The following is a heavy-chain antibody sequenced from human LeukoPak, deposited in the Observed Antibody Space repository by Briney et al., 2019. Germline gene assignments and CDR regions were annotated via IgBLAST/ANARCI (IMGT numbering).Heavy chain of an antibody. V-gene: IGHV1-2*02. J-gene: IGHJ3*02. CDR1: GGTFSSYA. CDR2: INPNSGGT. Sequence: ASVKVSCKASGGTFSSYAISWVRQAPGQGLEWMGWINPNSGGTNYAQKFQGRVTMTRDTSISTAYMELSRLKSDDTAVYYCAREDPDAFDIWGQGTMVTVSS. CDR3: AREDPDAFDI.